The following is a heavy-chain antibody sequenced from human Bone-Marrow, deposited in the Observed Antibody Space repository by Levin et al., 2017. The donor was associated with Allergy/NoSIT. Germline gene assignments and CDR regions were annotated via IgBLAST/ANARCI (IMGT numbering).Heavy chain of an antibody. CDR1: GYSLTGHY. CDR3: KGASGRDDY. J-gene: IGHJ4*02. Sequence: GESLKISCKASGYSLTGHYMHWVRQAPGQGLEWMGWINANSGGSNCAQKFQGRVTMTRDTSISTTYMELSRLTTDDTAVYYCKGASGRDDYWGQGTLVTVSS. D-gene: IGHD3-3*01. V-gene: IGHV1-2*02. CDR2: INANSGGS.